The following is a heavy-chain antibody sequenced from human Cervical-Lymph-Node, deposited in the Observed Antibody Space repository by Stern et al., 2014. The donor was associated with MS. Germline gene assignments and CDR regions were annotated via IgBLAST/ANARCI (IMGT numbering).Heavy chain of an antibody. D-gene: IGHD2-21*02. J-gene: IGHJ4*02. V-gene: IGHV2-26*01. CDR2: IFSNDEK. CDR1: GFSLSNPRMG. Sequence: QVTLKESGPVLVKPTETLTLTCTVSGFSLSNPRMGVSWIRQPPGKALEWLAHIFSNDEKSYSTSLKTRLTISKDTSKSQVVLTMTNMDPVDTATYFCARIGVVTADGAFDYWGQGTLVTVSS. CDR3: ARIGVVTADGAFDY.